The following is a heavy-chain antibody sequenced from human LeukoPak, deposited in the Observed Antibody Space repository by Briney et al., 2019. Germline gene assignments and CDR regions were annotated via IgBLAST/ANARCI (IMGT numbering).Heavy chain of an antibody. V-gene: IGHV3-23*01. CDR3: AKAYYGSGSRLPFDY. Sequence: GGSLRLSCATSGFTFSNAWMNWVRQAPGKGLEWVSAISGSGGSTYYADSVKGRFTISRDNSKNTLYLQMNSLRAEDTAVYYCAKAYYGSGSRLPFDYWGQGTLVTVSS. CDR2: ISGSGGST. J-gene: IGHJ4*02. D-gene: IGHD3-10*01. CDR1: GFTFSNAW.